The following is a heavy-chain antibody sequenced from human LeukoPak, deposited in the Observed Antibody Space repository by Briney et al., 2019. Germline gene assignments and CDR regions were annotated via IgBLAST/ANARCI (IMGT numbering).Heavy chain of an antibody. D-gene: IGHD4-17*01. CDR2: IYSGGST. V-gene: IGHV3-66*01. Sequence: GGSLRLSCAASGFTVSSNYMSWVRQAPGKGLELVSVIYSGGSTYYADSVKGRFTISRDNSKNTLYLQMNSLRAEDTAVYYCARYGDYGRYYYYGMDVWGQGTTVTVSS. CDR3: ARYGDYGRYYYYGMDV. CDR1: GFTVSSNY. J-gene: IGHJ6*02.